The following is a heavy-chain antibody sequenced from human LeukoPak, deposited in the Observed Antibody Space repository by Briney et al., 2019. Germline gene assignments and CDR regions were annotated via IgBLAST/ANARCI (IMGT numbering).Heavy chain of an antibody. CDR3: ARAAAYSYGQRY. Sequence: GGSLRLSCAASGFTVSSNYMSWVRQAPGKGLEWVSHIYSDGGTKYADSVKDRFTISRDNSKNTLYLQMNSLRAEDTAVYYCARAAAYSYGQRYWGQGTLVTVSS. J-gene: IGHJ4*02. CDR1: GFTVSSNY. CDR2: IYSDGGT. V-gene: IGHV3-66*01. D-gene: IGHD5-18*01.